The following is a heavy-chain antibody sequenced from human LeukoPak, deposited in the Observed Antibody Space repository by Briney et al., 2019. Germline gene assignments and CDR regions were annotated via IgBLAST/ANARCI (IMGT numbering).Heavy chain of an antibody. CDR3: AKDLGSSWSLGYFDY. V-gene: IGHV3-23*01. CDR1: GFTFNNYA. Sequence: PGGSLRLSCAASGFTFNNYAMSWVRQAPGKGLEWVSAISGSGGNTHYADSVKGRFTISRDNSKNTLYLQMNGLRAEDTAVYYCAKDLGSSWSLGYFDYWGQGTLVTVSS. D-gene: IGHD6-13*01. CDR2: ISGSGGNT. J-gene: IGHJ4*02.